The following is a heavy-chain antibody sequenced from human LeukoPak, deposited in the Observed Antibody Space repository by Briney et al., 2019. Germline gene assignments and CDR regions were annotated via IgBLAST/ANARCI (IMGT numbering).Heavy chain of an antibody. CDR3: AKDLVQYCSSTSCFLDY. D-gene: IGHD2-2*01. Sequence: GGSLRLSCAASGFTFSSYSMNWVRQAPGKGLEWVSSISSSSSYIYYADSVKGRFTISRDNAKNSLYLQMNSLRAEDTAVYYCAKDLVQYCSSTSCFLDYWGQGTLVTVSS. V-gene: IGHV3-21*01. J-gene: IGHJ4*02. CDR2: ISSSSSYI. CDR1: GFTFSSYS.